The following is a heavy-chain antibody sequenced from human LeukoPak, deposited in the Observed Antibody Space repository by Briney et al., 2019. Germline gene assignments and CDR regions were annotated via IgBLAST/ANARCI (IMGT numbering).Heavy chain of an antibody. CDR2: LYSAGAT. D-gene: IGHD3-16*01. CDR1: GFIVSNNY. CDR3: ASGGLGARKYYSDPFHY. J-gene: IGHJ4*02. V-gene: IGHV3-53*01. Sequence: GGSLRPSCAASGFIVSNNYMSWVRQAPGKGLEWVSILYSAGATYYADSVRGRFTIARDISRNTVFLQMNSLRAEDTAVYYCASGGLGARKYYSDPFHYWGQGTLVSVSS.